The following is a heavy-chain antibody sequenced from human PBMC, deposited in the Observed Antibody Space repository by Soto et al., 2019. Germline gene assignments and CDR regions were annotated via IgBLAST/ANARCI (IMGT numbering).Heavy chain of an antibody. CDR1: GYRFTSYC. J-gene: IGHJ5*02. V-gene: IGHV5-51*01. Sequence: PGESLKISCKGSGYRFTSYCIGWVRQMPGKGLEWMGIIYPGDSDTRYSPSFQGQVTISADKSISTAYLQWSSLKASDTAMYYCARHNRYSSTWFEGWFDPWGQGTLVTVSS. CDR3: ARHNRYSSTWFEGWFDP. D-gene: IGHD6-13*01. CDR2: IYPGDSDT.